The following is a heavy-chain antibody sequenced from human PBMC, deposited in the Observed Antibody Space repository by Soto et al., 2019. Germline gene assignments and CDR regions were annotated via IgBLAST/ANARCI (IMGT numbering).Heavy chain of an antibody. Sequence: PGESLKISCKGSGYSFTSYWISWVRQMPGKGLEWMRRIDPSDSYTNYSPSFQGHVTISADKSLSTAYLQWSSLKASDTAMYYFAGLVGYCSSTSCYDYYYGMDVWGQGTTVTVSS. CDR3: AGLVGYCSSTSCYDYYYGMDV. CDR2: IDPSDSYT. CDR1: GYSFTSYW. J-gene: IGHJ6*02. V-gene: IGHV5-10-1*01. D-gene: IGHD2-2*01.